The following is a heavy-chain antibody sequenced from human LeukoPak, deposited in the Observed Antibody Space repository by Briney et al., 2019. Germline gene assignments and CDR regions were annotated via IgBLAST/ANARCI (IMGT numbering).Heavy chain of an antibody. CDR2: INHSGST. Sequence: PSETLSLTCAVYGGSFSGYYWSWIRQPPGKGLEWIGEINHSGSTNYNPSLKSRVTISVDTSKNQFSLKLSSATAADTAVYYCARGAPLYYYGSGSYYNVPDAFDIWGQGTMVTVSS. D-gene: IGHD3-10*01. V-gene: IGHV4-34*01. J-gene: IGHJ3*02. CDR3: ARGAPLYYYGSGSYYNVPDAFDI. CDR1: GGSFSGYY.